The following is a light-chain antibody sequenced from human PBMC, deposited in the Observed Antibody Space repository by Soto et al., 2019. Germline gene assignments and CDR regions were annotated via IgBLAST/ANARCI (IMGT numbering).Light chain of an antibody. CDR3: QQYNNWPRRT. J-gene: IGKJ1*01. CDR1: QTVNSN. V-gene: IGKV3-15*01. Sequence: EIVMTQSPATLSVSPGERATLSCRASQTVNSNLAWYQQKPGQAPRLLIYGASTRATGIPARFSGSGSGTEFTLTISSLQSEDFAVYYCQQYNNWPRRTFGQGTKVDIK. CDR2: GAS.